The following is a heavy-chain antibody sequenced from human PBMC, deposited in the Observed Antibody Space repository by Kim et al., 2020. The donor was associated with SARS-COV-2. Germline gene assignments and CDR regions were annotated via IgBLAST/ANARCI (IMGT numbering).Heavy chain of an antibody. CDR3: ARDNRAAAVYTDY. Sequence: YPDSVNSRVTISSDNAKNSLYLQMNIQRAEDTAVYYCARDNRAAAVYTDYWGQGTLVTVSS. V-gene: IGHV3-21*01. J-gene: IGHJ4*02. D-gene: IGHD6-13*01.